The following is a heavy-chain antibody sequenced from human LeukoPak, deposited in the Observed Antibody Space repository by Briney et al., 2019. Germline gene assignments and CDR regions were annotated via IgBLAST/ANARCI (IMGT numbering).Heavy chain of an antibody. CDR2: ISSSSSTI. D-gene: IGHD3-10*01. CDR3: ANDLKATMVRGVIRYDY. CDR1: GFTFIETW. V-gene: IGHV3-48*01. J-gene: IGHJ4*02. Sequence: PGGSLRLSCAASGFTFIETWMTWVRQAPGKGLEWVSYISSSSSTIYYADSVKGRFTISRDNAKNSLYLQMNSLRAEDTAVYYCANDLKATMVRGVIRYDYWGQGTLVTVSS.